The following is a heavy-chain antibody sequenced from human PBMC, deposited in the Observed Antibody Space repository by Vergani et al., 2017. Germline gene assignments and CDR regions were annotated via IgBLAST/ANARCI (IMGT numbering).Heavy chain of an antibody. D-gene: IGHD2-2*01. V-gene: IGHV1-18*01. J-gene: IGHJ6*02. CDR1: GYTFRNKD. CDR2: ISAYNGNT. Sequence: QIQLVQSAAEVKKPGAALNVSCKASGYTFRNKDISWLRQAPGQGLEWMGWISAYNGNTNYAQKLQGRVTMTTDTSTSTAYMELRSLRSDDTAVYYCARDPDIVVIPAAPYYYYYYGMDVWGQGP. CDR3: ARDPDIVVIPAAPYYYYYYGMDV.